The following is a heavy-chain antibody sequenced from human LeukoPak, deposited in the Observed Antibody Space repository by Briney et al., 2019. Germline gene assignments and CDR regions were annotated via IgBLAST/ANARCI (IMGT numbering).Heavy chain of an antibody. D-gene: IGHD3-22*01. CDR1: GDSVSRSDSY. J-gene: IGHJ1*01. CDR3: ARRRYYDGSGYLE. Sequence: PSETLSLXCSVSGDSVSRSDSYWDWSRQPPGKGPQWIGTIYYSGRTYYSPSLKSRVTMSVDTSNNQFSLNLRSVTAADTAVYYCARRRYYDGSGYLEWGQGTLLSVSS. V-gene: IGHV4-39*01. CDR2: IYYSGRT.